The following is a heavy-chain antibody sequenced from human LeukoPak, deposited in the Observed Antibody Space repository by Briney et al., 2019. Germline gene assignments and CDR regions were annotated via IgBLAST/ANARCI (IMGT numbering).Heavy chain of an antibody. Sequence: SETLSLTCAVYGGSFSGYYWSWIRQPPGKGLEWIGEINHSGSTNYNPSLKSRVTISVDTSKNQFFLKLSSVTAADTAVYYCARSKWDIVLMVYAIRSNWFDPWGQGTLVTVSS. CDR1: GGSFSGYY. D-gene: IGHD2-8*01. CDR2: INHSGST. CDR3: ARSKWDIVLMVYAIRSNWFDP. V-gene: IGHV4-34*01. J-gene: IGHJ5*02.